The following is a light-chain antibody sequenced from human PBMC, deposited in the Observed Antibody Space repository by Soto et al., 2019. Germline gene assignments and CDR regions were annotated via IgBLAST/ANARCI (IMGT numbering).Light chain of an antibody. J-gene: IGKJ1*01. CDR1: QSVGNK. CDR2: DAS. CDR3: QQYDTWPPR. Sequence: EVLMTQSPGTLSVSPGERASLSCTASQSVGNKLAWYQHKRGQAPRLLIYDASTRATGIPARFSGSGSGTEFSLTMTSLQSDDFVFYYCQQYDTWPPRFGQGTKVDFK. V-gene: IGKV3-15*01.